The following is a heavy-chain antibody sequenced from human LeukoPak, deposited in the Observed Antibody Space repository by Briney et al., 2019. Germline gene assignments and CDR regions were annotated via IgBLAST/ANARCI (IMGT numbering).Heavy chain of an antibody. CDR2: INSDGSWT. Sequence: PGGSLRLSCAASGNYWMHWVRRAPGKGLVWVSHINSDGSWTSYADSVKGRFTISKDNAKNTVYLQMNSLQTEDTAVYYCATDFYDSTWGQGTLVTVSS. D-gene: IGHD3-22*01. V-gene: IGHV3-74*01. CDR3: ATDFYDST. CDR1: GNYW. J-gene: IGHJ5*02.